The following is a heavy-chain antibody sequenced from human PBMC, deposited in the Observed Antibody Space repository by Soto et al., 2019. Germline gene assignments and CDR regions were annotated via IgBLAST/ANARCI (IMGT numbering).Heavy chain of an antibody. J-gene: IGHJ4*02. Sequence: GGSLRLSCTASGFTFSNSAMGWVRQAPGKGLEWVSGVSGSGGSTYYANYVKGRFSMSRDNSRNTVFLQMNSLSAEDTAIYYCAKDISVGVSSGSFEYWGQGTLVAVSS. CDR3: AKDISVGVSSGSFEY. D-gene: IGHD2-8*01. V-gene: IGHV3-23*01. CDR1: GFTFSNSA. CDR2: VSGSGGST.